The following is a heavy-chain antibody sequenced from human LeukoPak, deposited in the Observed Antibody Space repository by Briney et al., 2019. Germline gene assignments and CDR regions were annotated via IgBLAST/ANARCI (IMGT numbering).Heavy chain of an antibody. Sequence: SETLSLTCTVSGGSISSSSYYWGWIRQPPGKGLEWIGSIYYSGSTYYNPSLKSRVTISVDTSKNQFSLKLSSVTATDTAVYYCARTSGRYLKWLDPWGQGTLVTVSS. CDR3: ARTSGRYLKWLDP. D-gene: IGHD3-10*01. CDR2: IYYSGST. CDR1: GGSISSSSYY. V-gene: IGHV4-39*01. J-gene: IGHJ5*02.